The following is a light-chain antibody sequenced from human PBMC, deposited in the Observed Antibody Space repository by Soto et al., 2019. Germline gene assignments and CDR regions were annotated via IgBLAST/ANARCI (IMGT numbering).Light chain of an antibody. CDR1: QSISSY. CDR3: QQSYSTPLT. V-gene: IGKV1-39*01. CDR2: AAS. Sequence: DIRMTQSASSVSSSVGGRVTITCRASQSISSYLNWYQQKPGKAPKLLIYAASSLQSGVPSRVSGSGSGTDFTLTISSLQPEDFATYYCQQSYSTPLTFGGGTKVDIK. J-gene: IGKJ4*01.